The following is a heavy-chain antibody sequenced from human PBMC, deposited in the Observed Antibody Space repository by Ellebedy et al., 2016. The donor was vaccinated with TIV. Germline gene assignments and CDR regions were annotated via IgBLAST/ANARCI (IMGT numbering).Heavy chain of an antibody. D-gene: IGHD2-2*01. CDR2: ISSSSSYI. V-gene: IGHV3-21*01. CDR1: GFTFSSYS. Sequence: GESLKISXAASGFTFSSYSMNWVRQAPGKGLEWVSSISSSSSYIYYADSVKGRFTISRDNAKNSLYLQMNSLRAEDTAVYYCARDPYQLLYREGYFDYWGQGTLVTVSS. J-gene: IGHJ4*02. CDR3: ARDPYQLLYREGYFDY.